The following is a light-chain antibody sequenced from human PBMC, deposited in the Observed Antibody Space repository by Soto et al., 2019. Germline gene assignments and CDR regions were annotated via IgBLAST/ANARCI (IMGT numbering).Light chain of an antibody. V-gene: IGKV1-17*01. CDR2: AAS. CDR3: LQHNSYPVT. Sequence: DIQMTQSPSSLSASVEDRVIITCRASQSISNHLNWYQQKPGKAPKLLIFAASSLQSGVPSRFSGSGSGTEFTLTISSLQPEDFATYYCLQHNSYPVTFGQGTKVDIK. J-gene: IGKJ1*01. CDR1: QSISNH.